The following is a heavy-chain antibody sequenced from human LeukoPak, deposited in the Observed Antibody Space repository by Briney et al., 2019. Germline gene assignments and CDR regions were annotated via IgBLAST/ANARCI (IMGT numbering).Heavy chain of an antibody. CDR2: IYHTGST. V-gene: IGHV4-59*02. CDR1: GGSVSDYY. Sequence: SETLSLTCTISGGSVSDYYWSWIRQSPGKGLEWIGYIYHTGSTSYSPSLKSRVTISADTSQNQFSLKLSSVTAANTAVYYCASRKLGNDYWGQGTLVTVSS. D-gene: IGHD7-27*01. J-gene: IGHJ4*02. CDR3: ASRKLGNDY.